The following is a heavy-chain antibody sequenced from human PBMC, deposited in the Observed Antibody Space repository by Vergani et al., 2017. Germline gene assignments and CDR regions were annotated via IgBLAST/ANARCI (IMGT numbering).Heavy chain of an antibody. CDR2: IYSGGSST. D-gene: IGHD3-3*01. Sequence: EVQLLESGGGLVQPGGSRRLSCAASGFTFSSYAMSWVRQAPGKGLEWVSVIYSGGSSTYYADSVKGRFTISRDNSKNTLYLLMNSLRAEDTAVYYCAKGAELRFLEWLLYFDYWGQGTLVTVSS. V-gene: IGHV3-23*03. J-gene: IGHJ4*02. CDR1: GFTFSSYA. CDR3: AKGAELRFLEWLLYFDY.